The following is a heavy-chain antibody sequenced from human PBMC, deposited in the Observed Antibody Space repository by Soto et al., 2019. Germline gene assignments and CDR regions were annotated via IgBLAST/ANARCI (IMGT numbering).Heavy chain of an antibody. CDR1: GGSFSGYY. CDR2: INHSGST. Sequence: QVQLQQWGAGLLKPSETLSLTCAVYGGSFSGYYWSWIRQPPGKGLEWIGEINHSGSTNYNPSLKSRVTISVDTSKNQFSLKLSSVTAADTAVYYCARGREVGYSYGRWAFDIWGQGTMVTISS. CDR3: ARGREVGYSYGRWAFDI. D-gene: IGHD5-18*01. V-gene: IGHV4-34*01. J-gene: IGHJ3*02.